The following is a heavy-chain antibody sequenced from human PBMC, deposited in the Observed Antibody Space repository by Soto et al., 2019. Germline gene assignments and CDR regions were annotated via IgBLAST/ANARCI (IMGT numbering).Heavy chain of an antibody. V-gene: IGHV3-74*01. CDR1: GFTFSSYW. J-gene: IGHJ4*02. CDR3: ARDRAVAAYFDY. Sequence: PGGSLRLSCAVSGFTFSSYWMHWVRQAPGKGLVWVSRINSDGSSTSYADSVKGRFTISRDNAKNTLYLQMNSLRAEDTAVYYCARDRAVAAYFDYWGQGTLVTVSS. D-gene: IGHD6-19*01. CDR2: INSDGSST.